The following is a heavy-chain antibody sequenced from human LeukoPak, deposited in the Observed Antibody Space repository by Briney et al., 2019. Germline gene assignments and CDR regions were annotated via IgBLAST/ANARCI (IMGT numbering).Heavy chain of an antibody. V-gene: IGHV3-74*01. Sequence: GGSLRLSCAASGFTFSSYWMYWDRQAPGKGLVWVSRINSDGSSTNYADSVKGRFTISRDNAKNTLYLQMNSLRAEDTAVYYCARVGYNYGTKNWFDPWGQGTLVTVSS. J-gene: IGHJ5*02. D-gene: IGHD5-18*01. CDR2: INSDGSST. CDR3: ARVGYNYGTKNWFDP. CDR1: GFTFSSYW.